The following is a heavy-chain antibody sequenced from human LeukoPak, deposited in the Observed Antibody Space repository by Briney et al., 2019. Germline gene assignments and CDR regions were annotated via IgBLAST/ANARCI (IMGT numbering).Heavy chain of an antibody. J-gene: IGHJ4*02. CDR3: ATYFDYDSSGGLFDY. D-gene: IGHD3-22*01. CDR1: GFTFSIYG. CDR2: ISDNGGNT. V-gene: IGHV3-23*01. Sequence: GGSLRLSCAASGFTFSIYGMGWVRQAPGKGLEWVSSISDNGGNTYYADSAKGRFTISRDNSKNTLYLQMNSLRAEDTAVYYCATYFDYDSSGGLFDYWGQGTLVTVSS.